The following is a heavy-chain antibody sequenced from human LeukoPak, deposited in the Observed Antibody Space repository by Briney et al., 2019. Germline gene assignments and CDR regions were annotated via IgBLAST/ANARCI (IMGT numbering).Heavy chain of an antibody. D-gene: IGHD2-2*01. Sequence: GGSLRLSCAASGFTFNSYPMTWVRQAPGRGLEWVSTITDSGSTTYYADSVRGRFTISRDNSKNTLFLQMNNLRAEDTALYYCAKPVLGFCSRRGCNEDFWGQGTLVTVSS. J-gene: IGHJ4*02. CDR2: ITDSGSTT. CDR3: AKPVLGFCSRRGCNEDF. CDR1: GFTFNSYP. V-gene: IGHV3-23*01.